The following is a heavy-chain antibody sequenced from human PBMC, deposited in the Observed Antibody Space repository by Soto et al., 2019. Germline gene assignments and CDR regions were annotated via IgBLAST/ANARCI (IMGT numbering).Heavy chain of an antibody. CDR1: GCTFSSYA. J-gene: IGHJ6*02. D-gene: IGHD1-26*01. Sequence: QVQLVQSGAEVKTPGSSVKVSCKASGCTFSSYAISWVRQAPGQGLEWMGGIIPIFGTANYAQKFQGRVTITAAESTSTAYMELSSLRSEDTAVYYCARESRVGATNTSYYYGMDVCGQGTTVTVAS. CDR2: IIPIFGTA. CDR3: ARESRVGATNTSYYYGMDV. V-gene: IGHV1-69*01.